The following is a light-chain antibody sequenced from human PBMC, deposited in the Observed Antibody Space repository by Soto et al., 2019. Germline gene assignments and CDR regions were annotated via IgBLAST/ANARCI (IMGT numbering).Light chain of an antibody. CDR3: QQSFSTPRT. V-gene: IGKV1-39*01. Sequence: DIQMTQSPSSLSASVGDRVTITCRASQSISTYLNWYQQKVGIAPKLLIYAASSLQRGVPSRFSGSGSGTDFALTISSLQPEYFATYYCQQSFSTPRTFGQGTKLEIK. CDR2: AAS. J-gene: IGKJ2*02. CDR1: QSISTY.